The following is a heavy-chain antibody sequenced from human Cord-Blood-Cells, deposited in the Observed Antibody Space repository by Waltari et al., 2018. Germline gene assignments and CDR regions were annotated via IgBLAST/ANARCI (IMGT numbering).Heavy chain of an antibody. CDR2: INHSGST. D-gene: IGHD6-13*01. CDR1: GGSFSGYY. J-gene: IGHJ4*02. CDR3: ARSPGSWYYFDY. V-gene: IGHV4-34*01. Sequence: QVQLQQWGAGLLKPSETLSLTCAVYGGSFSGYYWSWNRQPPGKGLEWIGEINHSGSTNYNPSLKSRVTISVDTSKNQFSLKLSSVTAADTAVYYCARSPGSWYYFDYWGQGTLVTVSS.